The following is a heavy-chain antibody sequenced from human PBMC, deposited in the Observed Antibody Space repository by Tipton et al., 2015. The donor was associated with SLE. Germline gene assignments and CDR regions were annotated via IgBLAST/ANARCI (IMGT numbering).Heavy chain of an antibody. CDR3: ARDLGEGYMDV. D-gene: IGHD5-24*01. Sequence: TLSLTCTVSGGSISSGDYYWSWIRQPPGKGLEWIGYIYYSGSTYYNPSLKSRVTISVDTSKNQFSLKLSSVTAADTAVYYCARDLGEGYMDVWGQGTLVTVSS. V-gene: IGHV4-30-4*01. CDR1: GGSISSGDYY. J-gene: IGHJ4*02. CDR2: IYYSGST.